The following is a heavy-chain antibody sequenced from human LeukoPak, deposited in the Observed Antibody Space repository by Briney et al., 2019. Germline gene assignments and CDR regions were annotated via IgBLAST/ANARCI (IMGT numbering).Heavy chain of an antibody. D-gene: IGHD5-12*01. CDR1: GFTFSSYS. J-gene: IGHJ4*02. CDR3: ATSGGHGWNYYFDN. V-gene: IGHV3-48*01. Sequence: GGSLRLSCAASGFTFSSYSMNWVRQAPGKGLEWVSYISSSSRTIYYADSVKGRFTISRDNAKNSLYLQMNSLRAEDTAVYYCATSGGHGWNYYFDNWGQGTLVTVSS. CDR2: ISSSSRTI.